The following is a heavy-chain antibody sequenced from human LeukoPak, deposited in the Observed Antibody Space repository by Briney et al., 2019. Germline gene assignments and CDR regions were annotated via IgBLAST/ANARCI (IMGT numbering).Heavy chain of an antibody. CDR3: ARGRPHGNDY. V-gene: IGHV3-74*01. Sequence: GGTLGLSRAASGFTYRIYWLNWVRRAPGRGLVWVSRIASDGSSTTYADSVKGRFSISRDNAKNTLYLQMNSLRVEDTAVYYCARGRPHGNDYWGQGTLVTVSS. CDR1: GFTYRIYW. J-gene: IGHJ4*02. CDR2: IASDGSST. D-gene: IGHD4-23*01.